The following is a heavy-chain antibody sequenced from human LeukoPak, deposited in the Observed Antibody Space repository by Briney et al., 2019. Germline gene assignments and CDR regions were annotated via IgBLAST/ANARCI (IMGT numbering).Heavy chain of an antibody. CDR3: AKELPSGRYSDFDH. CDR1: GFSFSIYG. CDR2: ISYDGSDK. D-gene: IGHD1-26*01. V-gene: IGHV3-30*18. Sequence: QSGGSLRLSCEASGFSFSIYGMHWVRQAPGKGLEWVAVISYDGSDKFYADSVKGRFTISRDNSKNTLYLQMNSLRAEDTVVYYCAKELPSGRYSDFDHWGQGTLVTVSS. J-gene: IGHJ5*02.